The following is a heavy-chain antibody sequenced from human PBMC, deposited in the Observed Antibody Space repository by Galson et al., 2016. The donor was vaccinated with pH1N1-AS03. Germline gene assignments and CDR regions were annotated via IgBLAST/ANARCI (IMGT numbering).Heavy chain of an antibody. J-gene: IGHJ4*02. CDR1: GFTFKNYA. V-gene: IGHV3-23*01. CDR2: ISGIGTST. D-gene: IGHD1-26*01. CDR3: AKEGDVGAFDC. Sequence: SLRLSCAASGFTFKNYAMSWVRQAPGKGLEWVSVISGIGTSTYYAASVKGRFSISRDNARNTLSLQMDGLRAEDTALYYCAKEGDVGAFDCWGQGTLVTVSP.